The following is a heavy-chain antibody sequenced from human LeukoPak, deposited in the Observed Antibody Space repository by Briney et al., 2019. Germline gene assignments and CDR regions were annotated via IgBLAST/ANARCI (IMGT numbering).Heavy chain of an antibody. CDR1: GGSISNYY. D-gene: IGHD5-18*01. CDR2: IYYSGST. CDR3: AKHRVGYGYGLDY. J-gene: IGHJ4*02. Sequence: SETLSLTCTVSGGSISNYYWSWIRQPPGKGLEWIGYIYYSGSTNYNPSLKSRVTISVDTSKNQFSLRLSSVTAADTAVYYCAKHRVGYGYGLDYWGQGTLVTVSS. V-gene: IGHV4-59*08.